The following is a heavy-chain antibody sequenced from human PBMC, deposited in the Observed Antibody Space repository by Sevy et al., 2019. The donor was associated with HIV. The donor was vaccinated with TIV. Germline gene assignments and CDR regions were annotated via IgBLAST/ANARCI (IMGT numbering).Heavy chain of an antibody. V-gene: IGHV3-23*01. CDR3: TEEVVQGAIHPNYYYYVIDV. J-gene: IGHJ6*02. CDR2: ISGSGGST. Sequence: GGSLRLSCAASGFTFSSYAMSWVRQAPGKGLEWVSAISGSGGSTYYADSVKGRFTSSRDNSKNTLYMQMNSLKPEDTDEYYYTEEVVQGAIHPNYYYYVIDVWGQGTTVTVSS. CDR1: GFTFSSYA. D-gene: IGHD2-2*01.